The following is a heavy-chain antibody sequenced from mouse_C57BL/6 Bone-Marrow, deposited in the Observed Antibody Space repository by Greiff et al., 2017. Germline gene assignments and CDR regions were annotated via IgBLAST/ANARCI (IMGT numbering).Heavy chain of an antibody. CDR1: GYTFTSYW. J-gene: IGHJ4*01. Sequence: QVQLQQPGAELVKPGASVKLSCKASGYTFTSYWMHWVKQRPGQGLEWIGMIHPNSGSTNYNEKFKSKATLTVDKSSSTAYMQLSSLTSEDSAVYYCARRDGYYGYYYAMDYWGQGTSVTVSS. CDR2: IHPNSGST. CDR3: ARRDGYYGYYYAMDY. D-gene: IGHD2-3*01. V-gene: IGHV1-64*01.